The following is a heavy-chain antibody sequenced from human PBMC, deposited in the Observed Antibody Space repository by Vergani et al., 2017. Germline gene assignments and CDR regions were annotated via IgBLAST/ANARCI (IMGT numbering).Heavy chain of an antibody. CDR2: IYYSGST. V-gene: IGHV4-39*01. Sequence: QLQLQESGPGLVKPSATLSLTCTVSGDSISSSSYYWGWIRQPPGKGLEWIGSIYYSGSTYYNPSLKSRVTMSVDTSKNQFSLKLTSVTAADTAVYYCARLSLRGLFDPWGQGTLVTVSS. J-gene: IGHJ5*02. CDR1: GDSISSSSYY. D-gene: IGHD5-12*01. CDR3: ARLSLRGLFDP.